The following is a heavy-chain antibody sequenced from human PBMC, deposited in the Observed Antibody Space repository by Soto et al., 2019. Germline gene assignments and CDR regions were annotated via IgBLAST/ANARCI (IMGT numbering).Heavy chain of an antibody. J-gene: IGHJ1*01. CDR2: FDPEEGKM. Sequence: QVQVVQSGTEVKKPGASVKVSCKVSGYTLNELCIHWVRQPPGKGLEWIGGFDPEEGKMIYAQNFQGRVTMTEDTSTDTAYMELNSLTSEDTAIYYCATDLGAALASLSMLYCQEWGQGTVVTVSS. CDR1: GYTLNELC. D-gene: IGHD2-15*01. V-gene: IGHV1-24*01. CDR3: ATDLGAALASLSMLYCQE.